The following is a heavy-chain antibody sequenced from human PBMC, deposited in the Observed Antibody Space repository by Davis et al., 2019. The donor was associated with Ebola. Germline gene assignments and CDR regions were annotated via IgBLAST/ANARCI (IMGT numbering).Heavy chain of an antibody. J-gene: IGHJ4*02. CDR2: INGDGRRT. D-gene: IGHD2/OR15-2a*01. Sequence: GESLKISCAASGFTFSSHWMHWVRQAPGKGLVWVSRINGDGRRTNYADSVKGRFTISRENAKNSLYLQMNSLRAGDTAVYYCTRGRHSEPTYDDYWGQGTLVTVSS. CDR3: TRGRHSEPTYDDY. V-gene: IGHV3-74*01. CDR1: GFTFSSHW.